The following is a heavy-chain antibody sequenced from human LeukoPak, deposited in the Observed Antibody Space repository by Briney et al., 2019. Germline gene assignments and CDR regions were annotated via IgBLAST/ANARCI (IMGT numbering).Heavy chain of an antibody. CDR2: IYYSGSA. CDR3: GRHVKQQLVIYYFDY. V-gene: IGHV4-59*08. D-gene: IGHD6-13*01. Sequence: SETLSLTCTLSGGSISSYYWSGIRQPPGEGVECSGYIYYSGSANYNPSLKSRVTLSLDTSKNQFYLKISSVTAANTAVYYFGRHVKQQLVIYYFDYWGQGTLVTVSS. CDR1: GGSISSYY. J-gene: IGHJ4*02.